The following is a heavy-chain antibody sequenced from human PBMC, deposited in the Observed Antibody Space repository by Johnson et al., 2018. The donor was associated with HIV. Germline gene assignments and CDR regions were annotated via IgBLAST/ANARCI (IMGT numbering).Heavy chain of an antibody. J-gene: IGHJ3*02. CDR3: ARDLDLREELAFDI. CDR1: GFTVSSHY. CDR2: FYSAGST. D-gene: IGHD1-7*01. V-gene: IGHV3-66*01. Sequence: VQLVVSGGGLVQPGGSLRLSCAASGFTVSSHYMSWVRLAPGTGLEWVSVFYSAGSTYSADSAQGRFTISRDKSKNTLYLQMNSLRAEDTAVYYWARDLDLREELAFDIWGQGTMVTVSS.